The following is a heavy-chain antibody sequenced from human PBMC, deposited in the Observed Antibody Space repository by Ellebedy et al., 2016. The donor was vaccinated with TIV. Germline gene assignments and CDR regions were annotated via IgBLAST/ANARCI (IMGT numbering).Heavy chain of an antibody. CDR3: VRGGWYTEL. D-gene: IGHD6-19*01. V-gene: IGHV3-7*03. CDR2: IKQDGSEK. J-gene: IGHJ4*02. CDR1: GFTFSSVW. Sequence: PGGSLRLSCAASGFTFSSVWMSWVRQAPGKGLEWVANIKQDGSEKNYVDSVKGRFTISRDNAKNSLYLQMDSLRGEDTAVYSCVRGGWYTELWGQGILVTVSS.